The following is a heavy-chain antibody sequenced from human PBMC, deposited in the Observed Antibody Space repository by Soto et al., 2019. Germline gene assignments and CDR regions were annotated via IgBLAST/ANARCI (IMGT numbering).Heavy chain of an antibody. CDR3: ATRGTGRVY. V-gene: IGHV4-4*02. Sequence: QVQLQESGPGLVKPSGTLSLTCAVSGVSIGSHDWWTWVRQPPGKGLEWIGESHQSGNTNYNSSLESRVTISLDKSKNHFSLQLSSVTVAGTAVYYCATRGTGRVYWGQGTLVTVSS. CDR1: GVSIGSHDW. J-gene: IGHJ4*02. D-gene: IGHD1-1*01. CDR2: SHQSGNT.